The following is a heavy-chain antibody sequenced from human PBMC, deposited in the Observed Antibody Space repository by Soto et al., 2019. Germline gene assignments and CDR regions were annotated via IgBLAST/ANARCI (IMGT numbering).Heavy chain of an antibody. CDR2: ILPIFGTA. J-gene: IGHJ4*02. V-gene: IGHV1-69*06. D-gene: IGHD1-7*01. Sequence: QVQLVPSGAEVKKPGSSVKVSCKASGGTFRSYAIRWVRQAPGQGLEWMGGILPIFGTANYAQRFQGRVTITADKSTSTAYMERSSRRSEDKAVYYCAVTGTTCGCDYLGQGTLVTVS. CDR3: AVTGTTCGCDY. CDR1: GGTFRSYA.